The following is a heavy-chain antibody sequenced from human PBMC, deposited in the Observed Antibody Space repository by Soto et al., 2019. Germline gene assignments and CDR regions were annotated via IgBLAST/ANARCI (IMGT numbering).Heavy chain of an antibody. J-gene: IGHJ4*02. V-gene: IGHV1-69*02. D-gene: IGHD5-12*01. CDR1: GGTFSSYT. Sequence: QVQLVQSGAEVKKPGSSVKVSCKASGGTFSSYTISWVRQAPGQGLEWMGRIIPILGIANYAQKLQGRVTITADKSTSTAYMELSSLRSEDTAVYYCARVATTKTIDYWGQGTLVTVSS. CDR3: ARVATTKTIDY. CDR2: IIPILGIA.